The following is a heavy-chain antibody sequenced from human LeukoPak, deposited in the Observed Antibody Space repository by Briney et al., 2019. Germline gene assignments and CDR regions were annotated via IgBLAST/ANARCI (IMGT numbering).Heavy chain of an antibody. CDR1: GDSISSYF. CDR2: IYYSGSP. Sequence: SETLSLTCTVSGDSISSYFWSWIRQPLGKGLGWIGYIYYSGSPNYNPSLKSRVTISVDTSKNQFSLKLSSVTAADTAVYYCASLRYFDWSPDSWGQGTLVTVSS. V-gene: IGHV4-59*01. D-gene: IGHD3-9*01. CDR3: ASLRYFDWSPDS. J-gene: IGHJ4*02.